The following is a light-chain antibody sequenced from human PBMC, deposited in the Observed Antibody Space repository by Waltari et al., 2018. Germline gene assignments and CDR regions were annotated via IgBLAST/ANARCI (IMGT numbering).Light chain of an antibody. CDR3: QQYKSYST. J-gene: IGKJ1*01. CDR2: RAS. V-gene: IGKV1-5*03. CDR1: QNIDSW. Sequence: DIQITQTPSTLSPSVGDRVPITCRASQNIDSWLAWYQQKPGKAPKILIYRASSLESGVPSRFSGSGDGTEFTLTISGLQPDDFATYYCQQYKSYSTFGQGTKVDIK.